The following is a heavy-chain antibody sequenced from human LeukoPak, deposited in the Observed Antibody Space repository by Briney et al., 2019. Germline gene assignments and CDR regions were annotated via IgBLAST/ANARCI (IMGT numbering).Heavy chain of an antibody. CDR3: ARDGDIVVVPAAIGGIDY. Sequence: PGGSLRLSCAASGFTFSSYGMHWFRQAPGKGLEWVAVIWYDGSNKYYADSVKGRFTISRDNSKNTLYLQMNSLRAEDTAVYYCARDGDIVVVPAAIGGIDYWGQGTLVTVSS. CDR2: IWYDGSNK. V-gene: IGHV3-33*01. J-gene: IGHJ4*02. CDR1: GFTFSSYG. D-gene: IGHD2-2*01.